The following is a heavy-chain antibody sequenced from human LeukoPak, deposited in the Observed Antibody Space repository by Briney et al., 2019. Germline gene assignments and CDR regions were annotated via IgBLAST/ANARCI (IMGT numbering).Heavy chain of an antibody. V-gene: IGHV1-69*13. D-gene: IGHD3-10*01. Sequence: SVKVSCKASGGTLSRYAISWVRQAPGRGPEWMRGIIPIFGTTNYAQKFQGRVTITADESTSTAYMELSSLRSEDTAVYYCARIVGIASRGYFDYWGQGTLVTVSS. CDR3: ARIVGIASRGYFDY. CDR1: GGTLSRYA. J-gene: IGHJ4*02. CDR2: IIPIFGTT.